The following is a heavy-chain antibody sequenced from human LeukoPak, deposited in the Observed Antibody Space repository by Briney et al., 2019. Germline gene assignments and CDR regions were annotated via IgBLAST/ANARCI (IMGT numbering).Heavy chain of an antibody. J-gene: IGHJ4*02. CDR1: GGTFSSYA. V-gene: IGHV1-69*06. D-gene: IGHD1-26*01. CDR3: ARDRGIVGATKELDY. CDR2: IIPIFGTA. Sequence: SVKVSCKASGGTFSSYAISWVRQAPGQGLEWMGGIIPIFGTANYAQKFQGRVTITADKSTSTAYMELSSLRSEDTAVYYCARDRGIVGATKELDYWGQGTLVTVSS.